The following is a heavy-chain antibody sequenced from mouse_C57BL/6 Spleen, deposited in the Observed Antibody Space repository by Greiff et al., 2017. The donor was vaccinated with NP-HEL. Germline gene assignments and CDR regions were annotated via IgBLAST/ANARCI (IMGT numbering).Heavy chain of an antibody. J-gene: IGHJ3*01. CDR2: ISDGGSYT. D-gene: IGHD1-1*01. Sequence: DVMLVESGGGLVKPGGSLKLSCAASGFTFSSYAMSWVRQTPEKRLEWVATISDGGSYTYYPDNVKGRFTISRDNAKNNLYLQMSHLKSEDTAMYYCAREGYYYGSSYDAWFAYWGQRTLVTVSA. CDR3: AREGYYYGSSYDAWFAY. CDR1: GFTFSSYA. V-gene: IGHV5-4*01.